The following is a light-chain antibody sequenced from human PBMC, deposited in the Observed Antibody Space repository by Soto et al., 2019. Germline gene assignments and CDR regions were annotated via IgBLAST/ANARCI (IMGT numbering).Light chain of an antibody. J-gene: IGLJ1*01. V-gene: IGLV2-14*01. CDR1: GSDIGYFNY. CDR2: EVD. CDR3: SLYTSENTYV. Sequence: QSVLTQPASVSGSPGQSITISCTGTGSDIGYFNYVSWYQQQPGKAPKLMIYEVDNRPSGVSIRFSGSKSGSTASLTISGLQAADEADYYCSLYTSENTYVFGNGTKGTVL.